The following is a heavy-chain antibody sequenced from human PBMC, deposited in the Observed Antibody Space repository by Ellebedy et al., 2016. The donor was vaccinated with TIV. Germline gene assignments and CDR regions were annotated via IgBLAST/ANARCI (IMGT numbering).Heavy chain of an antibody. D-gene: IGHD5-18*01. CDR3: AIPPPREGIQVWLTWGYYNYGLDV. CDR2: INPNGGGT. V-gene: IGHV1-2*02. Sequence: AASVKVSCKTSGYTFTGYSIHRARQAPGQGLEWMGWINPNGGGTNYAQKFQGRVTMTGDTSISTAYMELSRLRSDDTAVYYCAIPPPREGIQVWLTWGYYNYGLDVWGQGTTVTVSS. J-gene: IGHJ6*02. CDR1: GYTFTGYS.